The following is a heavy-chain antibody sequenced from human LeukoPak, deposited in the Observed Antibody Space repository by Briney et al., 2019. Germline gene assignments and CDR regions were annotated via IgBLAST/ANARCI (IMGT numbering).Heavy chain of an antibody. CDR1: GFTFSSYA. D-gene: IGHD6-19*01. V-gene: IGHV3-53*01. J-gene: IGHJ6*02. CDR2: IYSGGST. Sequence: GGSLRLSCAASGFTFSSYAMSWVRQAPGKGLEWVSVIYSGGSTYYADSVKGRFTISRDNSKNTLYLQMNSLRAEDTAVYYCARAKVAGTPYADYYYYGMDVWGQGTTVTASS. CDR3: ARAKVAGTPYADYYYYGMDV.